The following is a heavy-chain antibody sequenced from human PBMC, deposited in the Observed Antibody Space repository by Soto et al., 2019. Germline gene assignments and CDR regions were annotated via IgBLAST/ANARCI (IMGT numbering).Heavy chain of an antibody. CDR1: GYTLTELC. CDR3: ATVSNYYDSSGYLYYFDS. V-gene: IGHV1-24*01. D-gene: IGHD3-22*01. CDR2: FDPEDGET. Sequence: AAVKVPCKVSGYTLTELCMQWVRQAPAKGLEWMGGFDPEDGETIYAQKFQGRVTMTEDTSTDTAYMELSSLRSEDTAVYYCATVSNYYDSSGYLYYFDSWGQGTLVTVSS. J-gene: IGHJ4*02.